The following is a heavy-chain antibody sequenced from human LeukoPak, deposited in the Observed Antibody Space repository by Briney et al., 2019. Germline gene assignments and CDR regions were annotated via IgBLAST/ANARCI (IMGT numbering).Heavy chain of an antibody. D-gene: IGHD2/OR15-2a*01. Sequence: SETLSLTCTVSGGSISSYYWSWIRQPPGKGLEWIGYIYYSGSTNYNPSLKSRVTISVDTSKSQFSLKLSSVTAADTAVYYCARHVGLGITRYLSMDYWGQGTLVTVSS. V-gene: IGHV4-59*08. CDR2: IYYSGST. J-gene: IGHJ4*02. CDR1: GGSISSYY. CDR3: ARHVGLGITRYLSMDY.